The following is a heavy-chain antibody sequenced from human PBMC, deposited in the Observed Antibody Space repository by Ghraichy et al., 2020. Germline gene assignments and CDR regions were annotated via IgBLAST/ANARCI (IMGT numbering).Heavy chain of an antibody. V-gene: IGHV3-7*03. CDR2: INQDGSGR. D-gene: IGHD6-19*01. Sequence: GGSLRLSCIGSRFSFSNSWMTWVRQAPGKGLEWVANINQDGSGRDYVQSVKGRFTISRDNAKNSLYLQMNSLRAEDTAVYHCGAGAGWLVDFLGPGTLVSVSS. CDR3: GAGAGWLVDF. CDR1: RFSFSNSW. J-gene: IGHJ4*02.